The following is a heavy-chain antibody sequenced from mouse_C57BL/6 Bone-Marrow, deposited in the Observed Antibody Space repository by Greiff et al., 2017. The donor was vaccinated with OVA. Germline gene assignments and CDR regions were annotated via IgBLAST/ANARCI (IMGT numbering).Heavy chain of an antibody. J-gene: IGHJ1*03. Sequence: EVMLVESGGGLVKPGGSLKLSCAASGFTFSDYGMHWVRQAPEKGLEWVAYISSGSSTIYYADTVKGRLTIARDNAKNTLFLQMTSLRSEDTAMYYCARGGLGVNWYFDVWGTGTTVTVSS. V-gene: IGHV5-17*01. CDR2: ISSGSSTI. CDR1: GFTFSDYG. CDR3: ARGGLGVNWYFDV. D-gene: IGHD4-1*01.